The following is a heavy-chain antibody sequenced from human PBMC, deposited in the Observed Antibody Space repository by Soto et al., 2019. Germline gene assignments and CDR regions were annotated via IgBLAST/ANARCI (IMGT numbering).Heavy chain of an antibody. V-gene: IGHV3-23*01. D-gene: IGHD3-22*01. CDR3: AKEPLSRGYSGYDYYYDSSGYYPVR. CDR2: ISGSGGST. J-gene: IGHJ4*02. Sequence: PGGSLRLSCAASGFTFSSYAMSWVRQAPGKGLEWVSAISGSGGSTYYADSVKGRFTISRDNSKNTLYLQMNSLRAEDTAVYYCAKEPLSRGYSGYDYYYDSSGYYPVRWGQGTLVTVSS. CDR1: GFTFSSYA.